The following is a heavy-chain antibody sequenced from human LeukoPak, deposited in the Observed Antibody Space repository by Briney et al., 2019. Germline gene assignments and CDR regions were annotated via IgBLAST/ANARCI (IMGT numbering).Heavy chain of an antibody. D-gene: IGHD3-22*01. CDR1: GFTFSSYS. CDR2: ISSSSSYI. V-gene: IGHV3-21*01. J-gene: IGHJ4*02. Sequence: PGGSLRLSCAASGFTFSSYSMNWVRQAPGKGLGWVSSISSSSSYIYYADSVKGRFTISRDNAKNSLYLQMNSLRAEDTAVYYCARLFPYYYDTSGYWLDNWGQGTLVTVSS. CDR3: ARLFPYYYDTSGYWLDN.